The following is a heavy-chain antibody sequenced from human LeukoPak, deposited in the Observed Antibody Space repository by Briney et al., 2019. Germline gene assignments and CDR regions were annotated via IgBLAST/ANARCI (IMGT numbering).Heavy chain of an antibody. CDR1: GGSISSSSYY. V-gene: IGHV4-39*01. CDR2: IYYSGST. CDR3: ASDIYDSSGYYPGNFQH. Sequence: PSETLSLTWTVSGGSISSSSYYWGWIRRPPGKGLEWIGSIYYSGSTYYNPSLKSRVTISVDTSKNQFSLKLSSVTAADTAVYYCASDIYDSSGYYPGNFQHWGQGTLVTVSS. J-gene: IGHJ1*01. D-gene: IGHD3-22*01.